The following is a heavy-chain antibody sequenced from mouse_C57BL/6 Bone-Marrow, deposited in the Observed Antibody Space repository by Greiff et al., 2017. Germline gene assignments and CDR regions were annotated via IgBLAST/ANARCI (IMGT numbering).Heavy chain of an antibody. J-gene: IGHJ4*01. D-gene: IGHD2-2*01. CDR2: FYPRSGNT. CDR3: ARRGGYYDAMDY. CDR1: GYTFTSYG. Sequence: VQLQQSGAELARPGASVKLSCKASGYTFTSYGISWVKQRTGQGLEWIGEFYPRSGNTYYNEKFKGKATMTADKSSSTAYLELRRLASEDAAVYFCARRGGYYDAMDYWGQGTSVTVSS. V-gene: IGHV1-81*01.